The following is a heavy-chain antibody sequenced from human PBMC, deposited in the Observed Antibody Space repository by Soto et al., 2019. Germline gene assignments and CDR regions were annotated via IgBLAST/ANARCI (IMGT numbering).Heavy chain of an antibody. J-gene: IGHJ4*02. CDR3: AKAPDILTPFDY. Sequence: SQTLSLTCAISGDSVASNSAAWNWIRLSPSRGLEWLARAYYRSRWYNDYAVSVRSRITVNPDTSKNQFSLQLTSVTPEDTAVYYCAKAPDILTPFDYWGQGALVTVSS. D-gene: IGHD3-9*01. V-gene: IGHV6-1*01. CDR1: GDSVASNSAA. CDR2: AYYRSRWYN.